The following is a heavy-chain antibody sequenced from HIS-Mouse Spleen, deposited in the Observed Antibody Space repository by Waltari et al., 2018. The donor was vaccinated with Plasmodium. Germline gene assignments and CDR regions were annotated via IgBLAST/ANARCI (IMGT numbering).Heavy chain of an antibody. Sequence: QVQLQQWGAGLLTPSETLSLTCAVYGGSFSGYYWSWIRQPPGKGLEWIGEINHSGSTNYNPSLKSRVTISVDTSKNQFSLKLSSVTAADTAAYYCARVIPLGIPHFDYWGQGTLVTVSS. CDR1: GGSFSGYY. CDR3: ARVIPLGIPHFDY. CDR2: INHSGST. J-gene: IGHJ4*02. D-gene: IGHD7-27*01. V-gene: IGHV4-34*01.